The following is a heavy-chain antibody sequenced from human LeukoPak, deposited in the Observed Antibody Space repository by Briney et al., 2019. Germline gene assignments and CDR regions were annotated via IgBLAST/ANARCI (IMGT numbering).Heavy chain of an antibody. CDR1: GYTFTGYY. CDR2: INPNSGGT. CDR3: VRDWGDYSGYVY. V-gene: IGHV1-2*02. Sequence: ASVKVSCKASGYTFTGYYMHWVRQAPGQGLEWMGWINPNSGGTNYAQKFQGRVTMTRDTSISTAYMELSRLRSDDTAVYYCVRDWGDYSGYVYWGQGTLVTVSS. J-gene: IGHJ4*02. D-gene: IGHD5-12*01.